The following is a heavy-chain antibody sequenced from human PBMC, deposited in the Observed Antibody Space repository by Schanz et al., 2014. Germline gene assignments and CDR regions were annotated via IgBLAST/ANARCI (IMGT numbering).Heavy chain of an antibody. J-gene: IGHJ4*02. D-gene: IGHD1-20*01. CDR2: ISGRDGST. CDR1: GFTFSSYG. V-gene: IGHV3-23*04. CDR3: ANNWNLDY. Sequence: EVQLVESGGGVVQPGRSLRLSCAASGFTFSSYGMHWVRQAPGKGLEWVSAISGRDGSTYYADSVRGRFTISRDNSKNTLYLQMNSLRAEDTAVYYCANNWNLDYWGQGTLVAVSS.